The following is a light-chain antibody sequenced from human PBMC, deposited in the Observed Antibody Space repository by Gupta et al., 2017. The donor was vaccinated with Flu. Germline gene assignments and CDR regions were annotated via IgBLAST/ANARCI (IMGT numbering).Light chain of an antibody. Sequence: IVITQSPPTLSVSPGERPTLSSRASQSVSSNLDWYQQKPGQAPRLLIYGASTRATGIPARFSGSGIGKEXPLTISXRQYEDFAVYYYQQNKNWAPWTFGXGTKVEIK. V-gene: IGKV3-15*01. CDR2: GAS. CDR1: QSVSSN. J-gene: IGKJ1*01. CDR3: QQNKNWAPWT.